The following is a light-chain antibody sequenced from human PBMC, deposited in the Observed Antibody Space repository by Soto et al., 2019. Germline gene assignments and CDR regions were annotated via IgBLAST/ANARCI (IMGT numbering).Light chain of an antibody. J-gene: IGKJ1*01. CDR3: QQYGSSLTWT. CDR2: GAS. V-gene: IGKV3-20*01. Sequence: EIVLTKSPRTPSLSPGERATLSCRASQSVSSSYLAWYQQKPGQAPRLLIYGASSRATGIPDGFSGSGSGTDFTLTISRLEPEDFAVYYCQQYGSSLTWTFGQGTKVDIK. CDR1: QSVSSSY.